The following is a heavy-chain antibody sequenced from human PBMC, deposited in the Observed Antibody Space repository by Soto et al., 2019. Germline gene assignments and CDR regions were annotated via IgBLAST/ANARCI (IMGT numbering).Heavy chain of an antibody. CDR2: IYYSGGT. CDR1: GSLPSSYY. J-gene: IGHJ4*01. CDR3: ARERDGYTSGGFFDY. D-gene: IGHD5-18*01. Sequence: SEPLSLTCTVSGSLPSSYYWSWIRQPPGKGLEWIATIYYSGGTNYNPSLKSRVTISIDTSKNQFSLKLNSVTAADTALYYCARERDGYTSGGFFDYWGQGTLVTVSS. V-gene: IGHV4-59*01.